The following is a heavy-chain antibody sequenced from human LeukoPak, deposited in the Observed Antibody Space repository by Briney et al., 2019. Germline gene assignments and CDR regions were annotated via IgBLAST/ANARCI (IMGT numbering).Heavy chain of an antibody. D-gene: IGHD3-9*01. CDR2: IKQDGSEK. V-gene: IGHV3-7*04. Sequence: GGSLILSCAASGFTFSSFWMTWVRQAPGKGLEWVANIKQDGSEKYYVDSVKGRFTISRDNAKNSLYLQMNSLRAEDTAVYYCARPDDILTGYNAHFDYWGQGTLVTVSS. J-gene: IGHJ4*02. CDR1: GFTFSSFW. CDR3: ARPDDILTGYNAHFDY.